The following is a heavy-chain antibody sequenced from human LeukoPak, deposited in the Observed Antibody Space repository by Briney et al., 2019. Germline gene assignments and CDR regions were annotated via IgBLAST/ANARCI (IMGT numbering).Heavy chain of an antibody. CDR1: GYSISSSYY. CDR2: IYHSGNT. D-gene: IGHD4-11*01. J-gene: IGHJ4*02. Sequence: SETLSLTCAVSGYSISSSYYWGWIRQPPGKGLEWIGTIYHSGNTHYNPSLKSRVTLSVDTSKNQFSLKLRSVTAADTAVYYCASLPSNTVTHDYGGQGTLVTVSS. V-gene: IGHV4-38-2*01. CDR3: ASLPSNTVTHDY.